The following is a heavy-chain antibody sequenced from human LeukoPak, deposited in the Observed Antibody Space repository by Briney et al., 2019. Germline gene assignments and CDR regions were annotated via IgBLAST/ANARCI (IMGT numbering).Heavy chain of an antibody. CDR1: GYTFTDSY. Sequence: ASVKVSCKASGYTFTDSYLHGVRQAPGQGLEWMGWINPNSGDTTYAQKLQGRVTMTRDTSISTAHMELSSLSFDDTAVCYCTREDYWGQGTLVIVST. V-gene: IGHV1-2*02. CDR2: INPNSGDT. CDR3: TREDY. J-gene: IGHJ4*02.